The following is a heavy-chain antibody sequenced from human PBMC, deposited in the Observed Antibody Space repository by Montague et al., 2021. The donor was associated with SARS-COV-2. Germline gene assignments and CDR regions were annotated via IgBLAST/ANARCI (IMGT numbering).Heavy chain of an antibody. V-gene: IGHV4-39*01. Sequence: SETLSLTCTVSGGSISSSSYYWGWIRQPPGKGLEWIGSIYYSGSTYYNPSLKSRVTISVDTSKNQFSLELSSVTAADTAVYYCAADYGERDWFDPWGQGTLVTVSS. D-gene: IGHD4-17*01. CDR1: GGSISSSSYY. J-gene: IGHJ5*02. CDR3: AADYGERDWFDP. CDR2: IYYSGST.